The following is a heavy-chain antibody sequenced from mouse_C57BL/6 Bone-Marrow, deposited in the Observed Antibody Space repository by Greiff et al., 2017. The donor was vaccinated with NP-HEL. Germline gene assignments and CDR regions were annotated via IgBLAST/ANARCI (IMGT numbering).Heavy chain of an antibody. Sequence: QVQLKESGPELVKPGASVKLSCKASGYTFTSYDINWVKQRPGQGLEWIGWIYPRDGSTKYNEKFKGKATLTVDTSSSTAYMELHSLTSEDSAVYFCAREDYYGRTHWYFDVWGTGTTVTVSS. J-gene: IGHJ1*03. V-gene: IGHV1-85*01. CDR1: GYTFTSYD. CDR3: AREDYYGRTHWYFDV. D-gene: IGHD1-1*01. CDR2: IYPRDGST.